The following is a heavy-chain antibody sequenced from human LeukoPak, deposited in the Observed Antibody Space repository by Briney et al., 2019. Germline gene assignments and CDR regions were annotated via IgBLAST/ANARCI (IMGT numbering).Heavy chain of an antibody. CDR3: ARDRHIAVFGVVPHRWFDP. V-gene: IGHV4-31*03. D-gene: IGHD3-3*01. Sequence: PSETLSLTCTVSGGSISSSGYHWSWIRQHPGKGLEWIGNIYYNGSTNYNPSLKSRLSISLDTAKNQISLKLSSVTAADTAVYYCARDRHIAVFGVVPHRWFDPWGQGALVTVSS. CDR2: IYYNGST. CDR1: GGSISSSGYH. J-gene: IGHJ5*02.